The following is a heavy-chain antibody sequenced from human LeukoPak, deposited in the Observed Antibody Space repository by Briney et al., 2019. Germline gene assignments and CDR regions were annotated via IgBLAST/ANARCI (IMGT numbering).Heavy chain of an antibody. CDR3: ARGDYSIYNWFDP. Sequence: SQTLSLTCTVSGGSISSGDYYWSWIRQPPGKGLGWIGYIYYSGSTYYNPSLKSRVTISVDTSKNQFSLKLSSVTAADTAVYYCARGDYSIYNWFDPWGQGTLVTVSS. D-gene: IGHD4-11*01. CDR2: IYYSGST. J-gene: IGHJ5*02. CDR1: GGSISSGDYY. V-gene: IGHV4-30-4*08.